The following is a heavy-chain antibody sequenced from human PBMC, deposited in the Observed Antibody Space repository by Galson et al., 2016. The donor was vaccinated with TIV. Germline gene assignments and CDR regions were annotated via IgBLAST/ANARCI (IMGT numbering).Heavy chain of an antibody. Sequence: SVKVSCKASGHTFTSYDMNWVRQAPGQGLEWMGWMNPNSGNTDYTQKFKGRVTMTRDTSASTAYMELTNLRSEDTAVYFCAQLVRKCGMTWCYGDHVDYWGQGTLVTVSS. J-gene: IGHJ4*02. V-gene: IGHV1-8*01. CDR1: GHTFTSYD. D-gene: IGHD4/OR15-4a*01. CDR2: MNPNSGNT. CDR3: AQLVRKCGMTWCYGDHVDY.